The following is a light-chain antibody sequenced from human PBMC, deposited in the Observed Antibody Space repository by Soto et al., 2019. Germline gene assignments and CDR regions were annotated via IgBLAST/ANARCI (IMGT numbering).Light chain of an antibody. CDR3: CSYAGSYTLV. CDR1: SSDIGGYNF. J-gene: IGLJ2*01. Sequence: QSALTQPRSVSGSPGQSVTISCTGNSSDIGGYNFVSWYQQHPGKAPKVMIYDVGKRPSGVPDRFSGSKSGNTASLTISGLQADDEGDYYCCSYAGSYTLVFGGGTKLTVL. V-gene: IGLV2-11*01. CDR2: DVG.